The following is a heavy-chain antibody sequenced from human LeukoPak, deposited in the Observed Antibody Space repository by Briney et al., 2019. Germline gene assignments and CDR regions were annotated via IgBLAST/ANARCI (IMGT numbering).Heavy chain of an antibody. CDR2: IYYSGST. Sequence: PSETLSLTCTVSGGSISSSSYYWGWIRQPPGKGLEWIGSIYYSGSTYYNPSLKGRVTISVDTSKNQFSLKLSSVTAADTAVYYCARGSACGGDCYFSGNWFDPWGQGTLVTVSS. D-gene: IGHD2-21*02. CDR3: ARGSACGGDCYFSGNWFDP. J-gene: IGHJ5*02. V-gene: IGHV4-39*07. CDR1: GGSISSSSYY.